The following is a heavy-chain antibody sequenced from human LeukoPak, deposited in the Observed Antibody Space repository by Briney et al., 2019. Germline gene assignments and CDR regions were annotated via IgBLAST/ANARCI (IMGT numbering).Heavy chain of an antibody. CDR3: ARGYCSGGSCYSRDDAFDI. CDR2: IIPIFGTA. J-gene: IGHJ3*02. V-gene: IGHV1-69*06. CDR1: GGTFSSYA. Sequence: ASVKVSCKASGGTFSSYAISWVRQAPGQGLEWMGGIIPIFGTANYAQKFQGRVTITADKSTSTAYMELSSLRSEDTAVYYCARGYCSGGSCYSRDDAFDIWGQGTMVTVSS. D-gene: IGHD2-15*01.